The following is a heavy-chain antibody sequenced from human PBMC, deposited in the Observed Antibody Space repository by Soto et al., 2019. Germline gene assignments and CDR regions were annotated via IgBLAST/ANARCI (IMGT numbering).Heavy chain of an antibody. CDR3: ETFEARYYDSSPDY. D-gene: IGHD3-22*01. V-gene: IGHV1-69*01. CDR1: GGTFSSYA. J-gene: IGHJ4*02. CDR2: IIPIFGTA. Sequence: QVQLVQSGAEVKNPGSSVKVSCKASGGTFSSYAISWVRQAPGQGLEWMGGIIPIFGTANYAQKFQGRVTITADESTSTAYMELSSLRSEDTAVDYCETFEARYYDSSPDYCGQGTLVTVSS.